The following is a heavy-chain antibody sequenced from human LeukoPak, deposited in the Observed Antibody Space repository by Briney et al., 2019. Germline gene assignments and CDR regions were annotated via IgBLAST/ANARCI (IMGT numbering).Heavy chain of an antibody. CDR3: ARADMRFGTLRACDI. CDR1: GYTFTSYG. V-gene: IGHV1-18*04. Sequence: ASVKVSCKASGYTFTSYGISWVRQAPGQGLEWMGWISAYNGNTNYAQKLQGRVTMTTDTSTSTAYMELRSLRSDDTAVYYCARADMRFGTLRACDIWGQGTMVTVSS. D-gene: IGHD3-10*01. CDR2: ISAYNGNT. J-gene: IGHJ3*02.